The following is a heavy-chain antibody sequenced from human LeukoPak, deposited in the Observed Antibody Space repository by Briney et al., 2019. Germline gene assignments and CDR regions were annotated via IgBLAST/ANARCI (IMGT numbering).Heavy chain of an antibody. Sequence: SETLSLTCTVSSGSISTSNYYWGWVRQPPGKALEWIGNIFYSGSTYYSPSLKSRVTISVDTSKNQFSLKLSSVTAADTAVYYCARSGYSGTFDYWGQGTLVTVSS. D-gene: IGHD5-12*01. CDR2: IFYSGST. CDR3: ARSGYSGTFDY. V-gene: IGHV4-39*07. CDR1: SGSISTSNYY. J-gene: IGHJ4*02.